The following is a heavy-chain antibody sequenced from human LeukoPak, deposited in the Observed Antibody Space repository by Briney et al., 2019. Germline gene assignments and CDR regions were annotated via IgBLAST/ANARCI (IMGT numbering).Heavy chain of an antibody. CDR1: GYTFTGYY. D-gene: IGHD3-22*01. CDR3: ARGDYYDSSGYYPDLRF. CDR2: INPNSGGT. V-gene: IGHV1-2*02. Sequence: GASVKVSCKASGYTFTGYYMHWVRQAPGQGLEWMGWINPNSGGTNYAQKFQGRVTMTGDTSISTAYMELSRLRSDDTAVYYCARGDYYDSSGYYPDLRFWGQGTLVTVSS. J-gene: IGHJ4*02.